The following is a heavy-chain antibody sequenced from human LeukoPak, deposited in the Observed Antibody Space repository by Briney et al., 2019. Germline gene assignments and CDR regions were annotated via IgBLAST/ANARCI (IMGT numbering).Heavy chain of an antibody. Sequence: ASVKVSCKASGYTFTNYYMHGVRQAPGQGLEWMGIINPSGGSTNYAQKFQGRVTMTRDTSTSTVYMELSSLRSEDTAVYYCAREHSGYDSWGQGTLLTVSS. CDR1: GYTFTNYY. D-gene: IGHD5-12*01. CDR3: AREHSGYDS. V-gene: IGHV1-46*01. CDR2: INPSGGST. J-gene: IGHJ5*02.